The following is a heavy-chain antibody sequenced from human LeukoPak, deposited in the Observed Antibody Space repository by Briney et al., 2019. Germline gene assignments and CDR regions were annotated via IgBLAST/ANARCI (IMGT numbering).Heavy chain of an antibody. V-gene: IGHV4-4*07. CDR1: GGSISSYY. CDR2: IYTSGST. CDR3: ARDSRVFIAAAGTGVWGNSFDY. J-gene: IGHJ4*02. Sequence: PSETLSLTCTVSGGSISSYYWSWIRQPAGKGLEWIGRIYTSGSTNYNPSLKSRVTMSVNTSKNQFSLKLSSVTAADTAVYYCARDSRVFIAAAGTGVWGNSFDYWGQGTRVTVS. D-gene: IGHD6-13*01.